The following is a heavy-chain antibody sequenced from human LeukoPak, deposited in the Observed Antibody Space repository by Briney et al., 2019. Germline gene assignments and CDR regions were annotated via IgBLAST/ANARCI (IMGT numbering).Heavy chain of an antibody. D-gene: IGHD3-16*02. V-gene: IGHV4-4*07. CDR2: IYTSGST. CDR1: GGSISSYY. CDR3: ARGRYDYVWGSYRNWFDP. J-gene: IGHJ5*02. Sequence: SETLSLTCTVSGGSISSYYWSWIRQPAGKGLEWIGRIYTSGSTNYNPSLKRRVTMSVDTSKNQFSLKLSSVTAADTAVYYCARGRYDYVWGSYRNWFDPWGQGTLVTVSS.